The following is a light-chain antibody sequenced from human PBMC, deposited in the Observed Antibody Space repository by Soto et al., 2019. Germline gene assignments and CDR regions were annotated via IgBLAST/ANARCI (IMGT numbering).Light chain of an antibody. V-gene: IGLV2-23*02. J-gene: IGLJ3*02. CDR1: SSDVGGNNF. CDR3: CAYAETTTDVL. Sequence: QSVLTQPASVSGSPGQSIAISCTGTSSDVGGNNFVSWFQHHPGKAPKILISEVNKRPPGVSSRFSGSKSGNTASLTISGLQAEDEADYYCCAYAETTTDVLFGGGTKLTVL. CDR2: EVN.